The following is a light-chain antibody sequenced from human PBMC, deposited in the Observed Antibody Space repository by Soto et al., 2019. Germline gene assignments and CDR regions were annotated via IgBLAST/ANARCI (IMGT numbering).Light chain of an antibody. J-gene: IGKJ1*01. CDR1: QSLLHSNGYNY. Sequence: DSVMTQFPLSLSVTPGEPASISCRSSQSLLHSNGYNYLDWYVQKPGQSPQLLIYLGSNRASGVPDRFSGSGSGTDFTLKISRVEAEDVGVYYCMQDLQIPVEFGQGTKVEIK. CDR2: LGS. CDR3: MQDLQIPVE. V-gene: IGKV2-28*01.